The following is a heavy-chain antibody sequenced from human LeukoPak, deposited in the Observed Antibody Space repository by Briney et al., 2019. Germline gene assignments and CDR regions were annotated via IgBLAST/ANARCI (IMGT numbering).Heavy chain of an antibody. J-gene: IGHJ3*02. Sequence: GGSLRLSCAASGFTFSTYSMNWVRQAPGKGLEWVSSTSGSGSHIYYADSVKGRFTISRDNAKNSLYLQMNSLRAEDTAVYYCARGIVVGATAGEGFDIWGQGTMVTVSS. CDR1: GFTFSTYS. V-gene: IGHV3-21*01. D-gene: IGHD1-26*01. CDR2: TSGSGSHI. CDR3: ARGIVVGATAGEGFDI.